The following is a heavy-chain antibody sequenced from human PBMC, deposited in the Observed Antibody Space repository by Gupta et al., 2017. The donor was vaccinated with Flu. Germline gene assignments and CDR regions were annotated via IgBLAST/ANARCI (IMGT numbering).Heavy chain of an antibody. D-gene: IGHD2-2*02. J-gene: IGHJ5*02. CDR1: GSSFSDYY. V-gene: IGHV1-2*06. CDR2: INPHSGST. CDR3: AREKFCHTTTCYRYFDP. Sequence: VQLVQSGAELKTPAASVSVSCQASGSSFSDYYIHWVRQAPGQGLEWMGRINPHSGSTNYQQKFQGRVTMTEDSSLSTAYMELSRLTSDDTAVYYCAREKFCHTTTCYRYFDPWGQGTLVTVSS.